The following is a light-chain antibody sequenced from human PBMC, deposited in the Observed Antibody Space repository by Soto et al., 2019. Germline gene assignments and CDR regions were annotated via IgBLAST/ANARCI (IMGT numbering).Light chain of an antibody. CDR2: DDS. Sequence: SYELTQPPSVSVAPGQTARITCGGNNIGSKSVHWYQQKPGQAPVLVVYDDSDRPSGIPEXXSXSNSGNTATLTISRVEAGDEADYYCQVWDSSSDHYVFGTGTKVTVL. CDR3: QVWDSSSDHYV. V-gene: IGLV3-21*02. J-gene: IGLJ1*01. CDR1: NIGSKS.